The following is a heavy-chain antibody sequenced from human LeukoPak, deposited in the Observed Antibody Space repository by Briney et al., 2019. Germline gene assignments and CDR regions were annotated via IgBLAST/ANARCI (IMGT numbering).Heavy chain of an antibody. D-gene: IGHD3-22*01. CDR1: GGSISSDY. CDR2: IYTSRSI. J-gene: IGHJ5*02. Sequence: PSETLSLTCTASGGSISSDYWSWIRQPPGKGLEWIGYIYTSRSINYNPSLKSRVTISLDTSKNQVSLKLSSVTAADTAVYYCARHGGGYDTSGYYYYWFDPWGQGTLVTVSS. V-gene: IGHV4-4*09. CDR3: ARHGGGYDTSGYYYYWFDP.